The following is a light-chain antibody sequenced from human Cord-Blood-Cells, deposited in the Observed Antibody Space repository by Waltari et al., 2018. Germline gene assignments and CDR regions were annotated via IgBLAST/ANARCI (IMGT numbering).Light chain of an antibody. CDR1: SSNIGAGYD. V-gene: IGLV1-40*01. CDR3: QSYDSSLSGYV. J-gene: IGLJ1*01. Sequence: QSVLTQPPSVSGAPGQRVTISCTGSSSNIGAGYDVHWYQQLPGTAPKLLIYVNSNRPAGVPDRFSGSKSGTSDSLAITGLQAEDEADYYCQSYDSSLSGYVFGTGTKVTVL. CDR2: VNS.